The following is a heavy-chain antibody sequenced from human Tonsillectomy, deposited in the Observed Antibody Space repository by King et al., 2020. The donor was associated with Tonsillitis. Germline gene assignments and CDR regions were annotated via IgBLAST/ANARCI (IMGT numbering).Heavy chain of an antibody. CDR1: GYTFTSYG. J-gene: IGHJ6*03. Sequence: QLVQSGVEVKKPGASVKLSCKTSGYTFTSYGISWVRQAPGQGLEWMGWISAYSGNTNYAQKVQGRVTMTTDTSTSTAYMELRSLRSDDTAVYYCARGLESSTYYDFWSGPPGYMDVWGKGTTVTVSS. V-gene: IGHV1-18*04. CDR3: ARGLESSTYYDFWSGPPGYMDV. CDR2: ISAYSGNT. D-gene: IGHD3-3*01.